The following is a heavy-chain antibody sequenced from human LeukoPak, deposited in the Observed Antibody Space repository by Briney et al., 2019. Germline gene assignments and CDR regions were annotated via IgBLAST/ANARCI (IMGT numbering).Heavy chain of an antibody. Sequence: SETLSLTCAVYGGSFSGYYWSWIRQPPGKGLEWIGEINHSRSTNYNPSLKSRVTISVDTSKNQFSLKLSSVTAADTAVYYCARDTAFDYWGQGTLVTVSS. V-gene: IGHV4-34*01. CDR3: ARDTAFDY. CDR1: GGSFSGYY. J-gene: IGHJ4*02. D-gene: IGHD5-18*01. CDR2: INHSRST.